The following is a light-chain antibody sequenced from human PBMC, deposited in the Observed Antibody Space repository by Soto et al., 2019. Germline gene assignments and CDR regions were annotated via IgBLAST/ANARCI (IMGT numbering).Light chain of an antibody. CDR3: QKDNSAPLT. CDR2: AAS. J-gene: IGKJ4*01. CDR1: QGISNY. V-gene: IGKV1-27*01. Sequence: DIHMTQSPSSLSASVGDRVTITCRASQGISNYFAWYQQKPGKVPKLLIYAASTLRSGVPSRFSGSGSGTDFTLTISSLQPEDVATYYCQKDNSAPLTLGGGTKVEIK.